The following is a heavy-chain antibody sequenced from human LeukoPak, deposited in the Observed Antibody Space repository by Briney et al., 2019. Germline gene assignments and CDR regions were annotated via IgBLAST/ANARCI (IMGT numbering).Heavy chain of an antibody. D-gene: IGHD6-6*01. CDR2: IHPLDFDT. V-gene: IGHV5-51*01. Sequence: GESLKISCETSGYSFTTYWIAWVRQMPGNGLEWMGIIHPLDFDTRYSPSFQGQVTISVDRSINTAYLQWSSLKTSDTAIYYCTRPNDRGYSSAFYNWGQGTLVTVSS. J-gene: IGHJ4*02. CDR1: GYSFTTYW. CDR3: TRPNDRGYSSAFYN.